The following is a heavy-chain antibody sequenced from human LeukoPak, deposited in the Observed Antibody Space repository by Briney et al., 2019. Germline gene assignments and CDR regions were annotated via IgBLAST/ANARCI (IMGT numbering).Heavy chain of an antibody. J-gene: IGHJ4*02. V-gene: IGHV3-21*06. CDR1: GFIFSNYG. CDR3: VRECGWFHFDL. CDR2: ISFSSTHI. D-gene: IGHD3-10*01. Sequence: GGSLRLSCAASGFIFSNYGMSWVRQAPGKGLEWVSSISFSSTHIYYADSIQGRFTISRDNAENSLYLQMNSLRAEDTAVYYCVRECGWFHFDLWGQGTLVTVSS.